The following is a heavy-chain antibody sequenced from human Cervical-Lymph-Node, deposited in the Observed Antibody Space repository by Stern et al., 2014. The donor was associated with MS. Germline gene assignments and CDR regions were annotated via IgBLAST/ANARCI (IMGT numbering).Heavy chain of an antibody. Sequence: EMQLVESGAEVKKPGESLKISCKASGYMFASHWIGWVRQMPGKGLEWMGIIDPGDSNTIYSPSSQGQVTSSVDKSTSTAYLQWSSLKASDTAMYYCARVNGGNSDWFDPWGQGTLVTVSS. V-gene: IGHV5-51*01. J-gene: IGHJ5*02. D-gene: IGHD4-23*01. CDR2: IDPGDSNT. CDR1: GYMFASHW. CDR3: ARVNGGNSDWFDP.